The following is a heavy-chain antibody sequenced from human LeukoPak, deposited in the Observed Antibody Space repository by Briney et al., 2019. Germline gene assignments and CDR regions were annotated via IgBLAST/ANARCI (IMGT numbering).Heavy chain of an antibody. D-gene: IGHD3-22*01. CDR3: ARSYDNSHYFYALFGY. J-gene: IGHJ4*02. V-gene: IGHV4-59*08. CDR2: IYDSGST. Sequence: SETLSLTCTVSGGPISDFYWSWIRQPPGKGLEWIGYIYDSGSTNYNPSLKSRVTISIDTSKNQFSLRLTSVTAADTAAYYCARSYDNSHYFYALFGYWGQGTLVTVSS. CDR1: GGPISDFY.